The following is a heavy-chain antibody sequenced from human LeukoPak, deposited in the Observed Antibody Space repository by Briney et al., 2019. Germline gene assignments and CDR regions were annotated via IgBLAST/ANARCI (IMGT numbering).Heavy chain of an antibody. V-gene: IGHV4-34*01. Sequence: PSETLSLTCAVYGGSFSGYYWSWISQPRGKGLEWIGEINHSGSTNYNPSLKSRVTISVDTSKNQFSLKLSSVTAADTAVYYCARGRGRGRYSGYDKANYYYGMDVWGQGTTFTVSS. D-gene: IGHD5-12*01. CDR3: ARGRGRGRYSGYDKANYYYGMDV. CDR2: INHSGST. J-gene: IGHJ6*02. CDR1: GGSFSGYY.